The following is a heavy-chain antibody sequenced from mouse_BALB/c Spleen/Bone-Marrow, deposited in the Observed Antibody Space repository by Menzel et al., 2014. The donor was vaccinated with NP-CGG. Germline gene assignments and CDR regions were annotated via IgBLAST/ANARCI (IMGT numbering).Heavy chain of an antibody. J-gene: IGHJ4*01. D-gene: IGHD1-1*01. V-gene: IGHV1-80*01. CDR1: GYTFSNYW. CDR3: ASRGDYSYAMDY. CDR2: IYPGDGDT. Sequence: QVQLKHSGAELVRPGSSVKISCKASGYTFSNYWMNWMKQRHGQGLEWIGQIYPGDGDTNYIGKFTGKATLTADKSSSTAYMQLSSLTSEDSAVYFCASRGDYSYAMDYWGQGTSVTVSS.